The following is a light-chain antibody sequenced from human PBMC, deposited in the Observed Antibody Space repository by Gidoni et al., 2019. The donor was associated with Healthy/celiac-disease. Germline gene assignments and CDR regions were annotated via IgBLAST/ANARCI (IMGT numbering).Light chain of an antibody. CDR1: QSISSW. V-gene: IGKV1-5*03. J-gene: IGKJ1*01. CDR3: QQYNSYWT. Sequence: DIQMTQSPSTLSASVGDRVTITCRASQSISSWLAWYQQKPGKAPKLQIYKASSLESGVPSRFSGSVSGTEFTLTISSLQPDDFATYYCQQYNSYWTFGQGTKVEIK. CDR2: KAS.